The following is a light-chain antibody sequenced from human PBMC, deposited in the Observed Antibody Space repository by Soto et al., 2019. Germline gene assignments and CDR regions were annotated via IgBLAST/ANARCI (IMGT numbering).Light chain of an antibody. CDR2: EVS. V-gene: IGLV2-14*01. CDR3: SSYGSTSTRYV. CDR1: SSDVGGYNY. J-gene: IGLJ1*01. Sequence: QSVLTQPASVSGSPGQSITISSTGTSSDVGGYNYVSWYQQHPGKAPKLMIYEVSNRPSGVSNRFSGSKSANTASLTISGLQAEDEADYFCSSYGSTSTRYVFGTGTKLTVL.